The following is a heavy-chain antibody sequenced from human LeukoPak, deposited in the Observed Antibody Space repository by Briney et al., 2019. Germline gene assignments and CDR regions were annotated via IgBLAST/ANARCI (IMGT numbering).Heavy chain of an antibody. J-gene: IGHJ4*02. Sequence: GGSLRLSCAASGFTLSDYYMSWIRQAPGKGLEWVSYIGPSGSTMYYADPVKGRFTISRGNAKNSLYLQMNSLRVEDTAVYYCARAEKTAMVPFDSWGQGTLVTVSS. D-gene: IGHD5-18*01. CDR1: GFTLSDYY. CDR2: IGPSGSTM. V-gene: IGHV3-11*04. CDR3: ARAEKTAMVPFDS.